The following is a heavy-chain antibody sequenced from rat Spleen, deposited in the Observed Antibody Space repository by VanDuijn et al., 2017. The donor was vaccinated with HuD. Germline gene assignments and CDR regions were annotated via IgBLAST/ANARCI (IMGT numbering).Heavy chain of an antibody. J-gene: IGHJ4*01. V-gene: IGHV5-7*01. CDR3: ARHADA. CDR1: GFTFSDYN. CDR2: ISYDGSST. Sequence: EVQLVESGGGLVQPGRSLKLSCAASGFTFSDYNMAWVRQAPKKGLEWVATISYDGSSTYYRDSVKGRFTISRDNAKSTLYLQMDSLRSEDTATYYCARHADAWGQGASVTVSS.